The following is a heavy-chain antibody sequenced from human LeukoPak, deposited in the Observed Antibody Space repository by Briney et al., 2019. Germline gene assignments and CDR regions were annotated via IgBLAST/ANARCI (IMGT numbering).Heavy chain of an antibody. CDR1: GFTFINYG. Sequence: GGSLRLSCAASGFTFINYGMHWVRLAPGKGLEWAAVVWYDGSKKYYADSVKGRFTISRDNSKSTVYLQMNSLRAEDTAVYYCARVSPEIVVVTGTGAPDYWGQGTLVTVSS. V-gene: IGHV3-33*01. J-gene: IGHJ4*02. D-gene: IGHD2-21*02. CDR2: VWYDGSKK. CDR3: ARVSPEIVVVTGTGAPDY.